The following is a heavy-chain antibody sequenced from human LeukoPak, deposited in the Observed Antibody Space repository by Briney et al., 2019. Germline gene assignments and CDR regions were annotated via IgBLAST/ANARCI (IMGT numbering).Heavy chain of an antibody. D-gene: IGHD3-3*01. CDR2: IYYSGST. CDR1: GGSISSGGYS. CDR3: ARGGVGRFLEWLWSGMDV. V-gene: IGHV4-31*03. Sequence: SETLSLTCTVSGGSISSGGYSWSWIRQHPGKGLEWIGYIYYSGSTYYNPSLKSRVTISVDTSKNQFSLKLSSVTAADTAVYYCARGGVGRFLEWLWSGMDVWGQGTTVTVSS. J-gene: IGHJ6*02.